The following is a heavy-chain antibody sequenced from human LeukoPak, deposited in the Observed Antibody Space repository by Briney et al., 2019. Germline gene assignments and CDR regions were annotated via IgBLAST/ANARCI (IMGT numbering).Heavy chain of an antibody. J-gene: IGHJ4*02. V-gene: IGHV3-23*01. D-gene: IGHD1-26*01. CDR3: ASETSSGSYWGVDY. Sequence: GGSLRLSCAASGFTFSSYSMNWVRQAPGKGLEWVSAISGSGGSTYYADSVKGRFTISRDNSKNTLYLQMNSLRAEDTAVYYCASETSSGSYWGVDYWGQGTLVTVSS. CDR2: ISGSGGST. CDR1: GFTFSSYS.